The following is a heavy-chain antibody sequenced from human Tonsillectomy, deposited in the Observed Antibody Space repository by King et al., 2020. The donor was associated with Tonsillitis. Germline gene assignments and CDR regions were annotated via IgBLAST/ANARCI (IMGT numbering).Heavy chain of an antibody. CDR3: ARGALGVYYYRNWFDP. D-gene: IGHD3-22*01. Sequence: VQLVESGGGLVQPGGSLRLSCAASGFTFSSYWMHWVRQAPGKGLVWVSRINSDGSSTSYADSVKGRFTISRDNAKNTLYLQMNSLRAEDTAVYYCARGALGVYYYRNWFDPWGQGTLVTVSS. CDR2: INSDGSST. CDR1: GFTFSSYW. V-gene: IGHV3-74*01. J-gene: IGHJ5*02.